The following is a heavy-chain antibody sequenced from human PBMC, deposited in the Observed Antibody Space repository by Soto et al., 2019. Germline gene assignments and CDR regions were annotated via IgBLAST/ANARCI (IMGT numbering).Heavy chain of an antibody. CDR3: ARGRVYDYVWGSYLHYYYGMDV. J-gene: IGHJ6*02. CDR1: GGTFSSYA. CDR2: IIPIFGTA. V-gene: IGHV1-69*13. D-gene: IGHD3-16*02. Sequence: SVKVSCKASGGTFSSYAISWVRQAPGQGLEWMGGIIPIFGTANYAQKFQGRVTITADESTRTAYMELSSLRSEDTAVYYCARGRVYDYVWGSYLHYYYGMDVWGQGTTVTVSS.